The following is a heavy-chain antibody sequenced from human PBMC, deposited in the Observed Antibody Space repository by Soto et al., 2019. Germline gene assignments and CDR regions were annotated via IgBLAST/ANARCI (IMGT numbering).Heavy chain of an antibody. V-gene: IGHV4-59*01. CDR2: IYYSGST. CDR3: ARESAGSGRNNWFDP. D-gene: IGHD3-10*01. J-gene: IGHJ5*02. CDR1: GGSISSYY. Sequence: SETLSLTCTVSGGSISSYYWSWIRQPPGKGLEWIGYIYYSGSTNYNPSLKSRVTISVDTSRSQVSLRLSSVTAADTAVYYCARESAGSGRNNWFDPWGQGTLVTVSS.